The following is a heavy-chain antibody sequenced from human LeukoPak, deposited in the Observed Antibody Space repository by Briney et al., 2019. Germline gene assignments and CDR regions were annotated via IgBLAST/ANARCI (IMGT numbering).Heavy chain of an antibody. V-gene: IGHV3-33*01. CDR3: ARDHWYPGYFQH. D-gene: IGHD6-13*01. Sequence: GGSLRLSCAASGFTFSSYGMHWVRQAPGKGLEWVAVIWYDGSNKYYADSVKGRFTISRDNSKNTLYLQMNSLRAEDTAVYSCARDHWYPGYFQHWSQGTLVTVSS. J-gene: IGHJ1*01. CDR1: GFTFSSYG. CDR2: IWYDGSNK.